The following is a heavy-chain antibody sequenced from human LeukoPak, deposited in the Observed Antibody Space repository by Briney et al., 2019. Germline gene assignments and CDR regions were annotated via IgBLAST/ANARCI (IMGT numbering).Heavy chain of an antibody. CDR3: ATAKRSYYDSSGYCYDY. V-gene: IGHV1-24*01. D-gene: IGHD3-22*01. CDR2: FDPEDGET. Sequence: ASVKVSCKVSGYTLTELSMHWVRQAPGKGLEWMGGFDPEDGETIYAQKFQGRVTMTEDTSTDTAYMELSSLRSEDTAVYYCATAKRSYYDSSGYCYDYWGQGTLVTVSS. J-gene: IGHJ4*02. CDR1: GYTLTELS.